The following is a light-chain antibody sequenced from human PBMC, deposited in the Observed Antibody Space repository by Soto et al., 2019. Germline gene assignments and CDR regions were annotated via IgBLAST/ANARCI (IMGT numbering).Light chain of an antibody. V-gene: IGLV4-60*03. CDR1: SVHSSYI. Sequence: QPVLTQSSSASASLGSSVKLTCTLSSVHSSYIIAWHQQQPGKAPRYLMKLEGSGNYNKGSGVPDRFSGSSSGADRYLSISNLQSEDEADYYCETWDSNTRVFGGGTKLTVL. CDR2: LEGSGNY. CDR3: ETWDSNTRV. J-gene: IGLJ3*02.